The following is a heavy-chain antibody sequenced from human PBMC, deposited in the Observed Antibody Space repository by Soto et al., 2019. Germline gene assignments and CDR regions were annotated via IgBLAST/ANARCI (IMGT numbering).Heavy chain of an antibody. V-gene: IGHV3-23*01. CDR3: AKDDRLGSGPPSAVDY. D-gene: IGHD3-10*01. J-gene: IGHJ4*02. CDR1: GFTFSSYA. Sequence: EVQLLESGGGLVQPGGSLRLSCAASGFTFSSYAMSWVRQAPGKGLEWVSAISGSGGSTYYADSVKGRFTISRDNSKNTLYLQMNSLRAEDTAVYYSAKDDRLGSGPPSAVDYWGQGTLVTVSS. CDR2: ISGSGGST.